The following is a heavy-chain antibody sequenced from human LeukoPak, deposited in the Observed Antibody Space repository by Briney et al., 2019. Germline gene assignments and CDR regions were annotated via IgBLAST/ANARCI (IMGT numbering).Heavy chain of an antibody. V-gene: IGHV3-9*01. CDR3: AKDIGRVDTASTYMDV. Sequence: GGSLRLSCAASGFIFDDYAMHWVRQAPGKGLEWVSSISWNSFTIGYADSVKGRFTISRGNAKNSLYLQMNSLRVEDTALYYCAKDIGRVDTASTYMDVWGKGTTVTISS. CDR1: GFIFDDYA. CDR2: ISWNSFTI. J-gene: IGHJ6*03. D-gene: IGHD5-18*01.